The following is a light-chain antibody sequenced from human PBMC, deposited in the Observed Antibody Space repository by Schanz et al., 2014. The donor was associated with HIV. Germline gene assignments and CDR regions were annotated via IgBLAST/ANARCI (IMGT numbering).Light chain of an antibody. CDR1: QSVSSN. Sequence: EKVMTQSPATLSVSPGEGATLSCRASQSVSSNLAWYQQKPGQAPRLLIYGASSRATGIPARFSGRKSGTEFTLTISSLQSEDFAVYYCQQYNKWPFTFGPGTKVDIK. CDR2: GAS. J-gene: IGKJ3*01. CDR3: QQYNKWPFT. V-gene: IGKV3-15*01.